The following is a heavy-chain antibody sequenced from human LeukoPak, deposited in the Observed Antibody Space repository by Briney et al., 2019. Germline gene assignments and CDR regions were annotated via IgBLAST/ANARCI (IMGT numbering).Heavy chain of an antibody. Sequence: PSVTLSFTCTVSGGSSSSYYWSWIRQPPGKELMGIGYIYNGGSTNYNPSLKSRVTISVDTSKNQFSLKLSSVTAADTAVYYCARGCGGDCYSFDPYYYYYYGMDVWGQGTTVTVSS. CDR3: ARGCGGDCYSFDPYYYYYYGMDV. CDR1: GGSSSSYY. CDR2: IYNGGST. D-gene: IGHD2-21*02. V-gene: IGHV4-59*01. J-gene: IGHJ6*02.